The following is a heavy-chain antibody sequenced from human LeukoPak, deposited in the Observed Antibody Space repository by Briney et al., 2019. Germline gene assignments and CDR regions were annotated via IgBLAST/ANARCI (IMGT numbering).Heavy chain of an antibody. D-gene: IGHD6-6*01. Sequence: SQTLSLTCTVSGGSISSGSYYWSWIRQPAGKGLEWIGRIYTSGSTNYNPSLKSRVTISVDTSKNQFSLKLSSVTAADTAVYYCARDRIAARRGIDYWGQGTPVTVSS. J-gene: IGHJ4*02. CDR3: ARDRIAARRGIDY. V-gene: IGHV4-61*02. CDR1: GGSISSGSYY. CDR2: IYTSGST.